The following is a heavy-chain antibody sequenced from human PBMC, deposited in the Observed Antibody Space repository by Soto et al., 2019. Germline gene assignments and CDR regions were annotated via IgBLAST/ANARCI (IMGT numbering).Heavy chain of an antibody. V-gene: IGHV4-34*01. CDR2: INHSGST. Sequence: LSLTCAVYGGSFSGYYWSWIRQPPGKGLEWIGEINHSGSTKYNPSLKSRVTISVDTSKNQFSLKLSSVTAADTAVCYCARGRSSGYAKAFDIWGQGTMVTVSS. D-gene: IGHD5-12*01. J-gene: IGHJ3*02. CDR1: GGSFSGYY. CDR3: ARGRSSGYAKAFDI.